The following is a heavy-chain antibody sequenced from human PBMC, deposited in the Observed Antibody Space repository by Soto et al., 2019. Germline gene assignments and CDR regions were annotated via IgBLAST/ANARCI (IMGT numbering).Heavy chain of an antibody. CDR1: GFTFSSYG. CDR2: ISYDGSNK. Sequence: GGSLRLSCAASGFTFSSYGMHWVRQAPGKGLEWVAVISYDGSNKYYADSVKGRFTISRDNSKNTLYLQMNSLRAEDTAVYYCAKDGNWNYFDYWGQGTLVTVSS. V-gene: IGHV3-30*18. CDR3: AKDGNWNYFDY. J-gene: IGHJ4*02. D-gene: IGHD1-20*01.